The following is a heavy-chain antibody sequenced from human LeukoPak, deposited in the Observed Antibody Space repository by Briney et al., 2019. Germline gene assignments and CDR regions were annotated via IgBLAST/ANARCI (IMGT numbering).Heavy chain of an antibody. J-gene: IGHJ3*02. Sequence: GASVKVSCKASGGTFSSYAISWVRQATGQGLEWMGWMNPNSGNTGYAQKFQGRVTMTRNTSISTAYMELSSLRSEDTAVYYCARGSVWGSSDAFDIWGQGTMVTVSS. D-gene: IGHD3-16*01. V-gene: IGHV1-8*02. CDR3: ARGSVWGSSDAFDI. CDR1: GGTFSSYA. CDR2: MNPNSGNT.